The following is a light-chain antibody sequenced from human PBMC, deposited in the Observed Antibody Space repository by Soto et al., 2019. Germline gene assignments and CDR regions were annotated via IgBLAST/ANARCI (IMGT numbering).Light chain of an antibody. V-gene: IGLV2-14*03. CDR3: TSYTSSSTYV. CDR2: DVT. J-gene: IGLJ1*01. Sequence: QSAVTEPASVSGSRGLSITISSTGTSSDVGGFNYVSWYQQHTGKAPKLMIYDVTNRPSGVSYRVSGSKSGNTASLTSSGLQAEDEADYYCTSYTSSSTYVFGTGSKVTVL. CDR1: SSDVGGFNY.